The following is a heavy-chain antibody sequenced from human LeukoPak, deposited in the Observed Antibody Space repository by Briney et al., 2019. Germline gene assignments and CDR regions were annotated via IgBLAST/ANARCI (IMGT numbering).Heavy chain of an antibody. CDR3: ARDLAGGYGTNWFDP. CDR1: GFTFSSYS. CDR2: ISSSSSYI. Sequence: PGGTLRLSCAASGFTFSSYSMNWVRQAPGKGLEWVSSISSSSSYIYYADSVKGRFTISRDNAKNSLYLQMNSLRAEDTAVYYCARDLAGGYGTNWFDPWGQGTLVTVSS. J-gene: IGHJ5*02. D-gene: IGHD3-22*01. V-gene: IGHV3-21*01.